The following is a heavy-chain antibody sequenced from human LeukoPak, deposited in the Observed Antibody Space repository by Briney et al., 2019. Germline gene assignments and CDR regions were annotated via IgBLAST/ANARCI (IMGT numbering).Heavy chain of an antibody. CDR3: ARSPYYDILTGYYSGGYFDY. V-gene: IGHV1-18*01. J-gene: IGHJ4*02. D-gene: IGHD3-9*01. CDR2: ISAYNGNT. CDR1: GYTFTSYG. Sequence: APVKVSCKASGYTFTSYGISWVRQAPGQGLEWMGWISAYNGNTNYAQKLQGRVTMTTDTSTSTAYMELRSLRSDDTAVYYCARSPYYDILTGYYSGGYFDYWGQGTLVTVSS.